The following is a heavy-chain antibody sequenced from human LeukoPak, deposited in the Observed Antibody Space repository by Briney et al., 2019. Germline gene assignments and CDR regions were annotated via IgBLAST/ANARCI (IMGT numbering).Heavy chain of an antibody. V-gene: IGHV1-2*02. D-gene: IGHD4-17*01. CDR3: ASTPQGYGDYLDY. CDR1: GYTFTGYY. CDR2: INPNSGGT. Sequence: GASVKVSCKASGYTFTGYYMHWVRQAPGQGLEWMGWINPNSGGTKSAQKFQGRVTMTRDMSTSTVYMKLSSLRSEDTAVYYCASTPQGYGDYLDYWGQGTLVTVSS. J-gene: IGHJ4*02.